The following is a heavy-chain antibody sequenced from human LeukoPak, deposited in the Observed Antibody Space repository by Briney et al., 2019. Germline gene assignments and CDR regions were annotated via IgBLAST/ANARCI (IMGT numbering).Heavy chain of an antibody. D-gene: IGHD3-22*01. J-gene: IGHJ3*02. Sequence: PGGSLRLSCAASGFIFTDYGMHWVRQAPGKGLEWLTFIRYDGSDKYYADSVKGRFTISRDNAKNSLYLQMNSLRAEDTAVYYCARTSGYYKVGAFDIWGQGTMVTVSS. V-gene: IGHV3-30*02. CDR3: ARTSGYYKVGAFDI. CDR2: IRYDGSDK. CDR1: GFIFTDYG.